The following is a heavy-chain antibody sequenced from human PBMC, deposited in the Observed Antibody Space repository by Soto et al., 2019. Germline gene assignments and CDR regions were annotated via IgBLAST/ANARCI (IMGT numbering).Heavy chain of an antibody. Sequence: SQTLPLTSTVSGGPISRYYWICIRQPLGKGLDWIGYIYYSGSTNYNPSLKSRVTILVDTSKNQFSLKLSSVTVADTAVYYCARVSSGWAALDYWGQGTLVTVS. CDR2: IYYSGST. D-gene: IGHD6-19*01. J-gene: IGHJ4*02. CDR3: ARVSSGWAALDY. CDR1: GGPISRYY. V-gene: IGHV4-59*01.